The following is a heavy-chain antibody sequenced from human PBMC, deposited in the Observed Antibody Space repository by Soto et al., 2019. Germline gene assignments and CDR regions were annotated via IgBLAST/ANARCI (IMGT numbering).Heavy chain of an antibody. CDR2: IYYSGST. D-gene: IGHD3-3*01. Sequence: SETLSLTCTVSGGSISSSSYYWGWIRQPPGKGLEWIGSIYYSGSTYYNPSLKSRVTISVDTSKNQFSLKLSSVTAADTAVYYCARMYYDFWSGYPPVSYFDYWGQGTLVTVSS. J-gene: IGHJ4*02. CDR1: GGSISSSSYY. V-gene: IGHV4-39*01. CDR3: ARMYYDFWSGYPPVSYFDY.